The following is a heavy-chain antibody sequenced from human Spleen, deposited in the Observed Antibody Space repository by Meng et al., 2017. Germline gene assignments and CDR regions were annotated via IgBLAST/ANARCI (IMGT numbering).Heavy chain of an antibody. J-gene: IGHJ1*01. CDR3: ASYYYDSSALGYFQH. V-gene: IGHV4-31*03. CDR1: GGSISSGGNY. D-gene: IGHD3-22*01. Sequence: GQLQVWGPGLGRPHQTLSLTCTVSGGSISSGGNYWSWIRQHPGKGLEWIGYIYYSGSTYYNPSLKSRVTISVDTSKNQFSLQLSSVTAADTAVYYCASYYYDSSALGYFQHWGQGTLVTVSS. CDR2: IYYSGST.